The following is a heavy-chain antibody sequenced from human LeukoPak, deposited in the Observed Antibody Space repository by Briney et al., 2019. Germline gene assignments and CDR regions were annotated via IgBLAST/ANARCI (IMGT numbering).Heavy chain of an antibody. CDR3: ARGWSSSADY. J-gene: IGHJ4*01. V-gene: IGHV3-48*03. CDR1: GFTFSNYE. CDR2: ISNSGSTI. Sequence: GGSLRLSCAASGFTFSNYEMYWVRQGPGKGLEWVSYISNSGSTIYYADSVKGRFTISRHNAKNSLYLQMNSLRAEDMAVYYCARGWSSSADYWGHGTLVTVSS. D-gene: IGHD6-6*01.